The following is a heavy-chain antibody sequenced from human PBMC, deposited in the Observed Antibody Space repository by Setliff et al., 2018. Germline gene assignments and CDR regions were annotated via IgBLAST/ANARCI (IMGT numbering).Heavy chain of an antibody. J-gene: IGHJ6*02. V-gene: IGHV4-34*01. CDR1: GGSFSDYY. Sequence: SETLSLTCTVYGGSFSDYYWGWIRQPPGKGLEWIVEINHSGSTNYNPSLKGRVNMSVDTSNNQFVLNLKAVTAADTAVYYCARDRTAYTYGLDVWGQGTTVTVSS. D-gene: IGHD3-16*01. CDR2: INHSGST. CDR3: ARDRTAYTYGLDV.